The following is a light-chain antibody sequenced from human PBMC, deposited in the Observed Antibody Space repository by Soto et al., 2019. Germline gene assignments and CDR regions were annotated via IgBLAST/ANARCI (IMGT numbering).Light chain of an antibody. CDR2: GND. CDR1: TSNIVSNT. Sequence: QSVLTQPPSASGTPGQRVTISCSGATSNIVSNTVNWHQQLPGTAPKLLIYGNDQRPSGVPDRFSGSKSGTSASLAISGLQSEDEADYYCAAWDDSLNGVVFGGGTKVTVL. J-gene: IGLJ2*01. V-gene: IGLV1-44*01. CDR3: AAWDDSLNGVV.